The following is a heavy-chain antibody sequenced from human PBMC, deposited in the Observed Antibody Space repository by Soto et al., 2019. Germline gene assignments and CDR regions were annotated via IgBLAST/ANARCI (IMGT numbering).Heavy chain of an antibody. V-gene: IGHV3-7*01. CDR1: GFTFSISW. J-gene: IGHJ4*02. CDR2: ISSDGTET. Sequence: RGSLRLSCSASGFTFSISWMNWVRQAPGRGLEWVAYISSDGTETNYVDSVRGRFTISRDNAKKSLFLQMTSLRVEDTAVYYCARKPRLLDSWGQGTLVTVSS. CDR3: ARKPRLLDS. D-gene: IGHD6-6*01.